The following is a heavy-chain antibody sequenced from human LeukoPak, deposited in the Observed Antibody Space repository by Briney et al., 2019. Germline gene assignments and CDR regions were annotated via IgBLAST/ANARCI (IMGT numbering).Heavy chain of an antibody. CDR3: ARDYERLVEPYGMDV. Sequence: GGSLRLSCAASGFTFSSYWMSWVRQAPGKGLEWVANIKQDGSEKYYVDSAKGRFTISRDNAKNSLYLQMNSLRAEDTAVYYCARDYERLVEPYGMDVWGQGTTVTVSS. CDR1: GFTFSSYW. V-gene: IGHV3-7*01. D-gene: IGHD2-15*01. J-gene: IGHJ6*02. CDR2: IKQDGSEK.